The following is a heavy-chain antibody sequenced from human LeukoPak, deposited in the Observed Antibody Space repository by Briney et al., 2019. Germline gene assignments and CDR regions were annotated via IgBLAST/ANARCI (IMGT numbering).Heavy chain of an antibody. CDR2: IYPGDSDT. J-gene: IGHJ6*02. D-gene: IGHD3-10*01. Sequence: GESLKISCKGSGYSFTSYWIGWGRRLPGKGLEWMGIIYPGDSDTRYSPSFQGQVTISADKSISTAYLQWSSLKASDTAMYYCARHSYYGSGSLSPYGMDVWGQGTTVTVSS. CDR1: GYSFTSYW. V-gene: IGHV5-51*01. CDR3: ARHSYYGSGSLSPYGMDV.